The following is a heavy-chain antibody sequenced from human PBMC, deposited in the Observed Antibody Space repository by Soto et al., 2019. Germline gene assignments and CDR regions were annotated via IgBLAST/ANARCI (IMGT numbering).Heavy chain of an antibody. D-gene: IGHD3-3*01. CDR1: GGSFSGYY. Sequence: SETLSLTCAVYGGSFSGYYWSWIRQPPGKGLEWIGEINHSGSTNYNPSLKSRVTISVDTSKNQFSLNLGSVNAADTAVYYCARGGYDFWSGYVRTKYDYWGQGTLVTVSS. CDR2: INHSGST. CDR3: ARGGYDFWSGYVRTKYDY. J-gene: IGHJ4*02. V-gene: IGHV4-34*01.